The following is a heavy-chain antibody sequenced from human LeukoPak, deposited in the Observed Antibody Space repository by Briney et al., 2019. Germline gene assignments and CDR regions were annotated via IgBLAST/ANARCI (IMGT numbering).Heavy chain of an antibody. CDR2: IYTDGKT. Sequence: PGGSLRLSCTVSGFTVTSNYMTWVRQAPGKGLEWVSVIYTDGKTYYADSVKGRFGISRDNSKNTLFLQMKSLRAEDTAVYFCARLDREGYYFPYYFDYWGQGTLVSVSS. V-gene: IGHV3-66*01. D-gene: IGHD5-24*01. CDR3: ARLDREGYYFPYYFDY. CDR1: GFTVTSNY. J-gene: IGHJ4*02.